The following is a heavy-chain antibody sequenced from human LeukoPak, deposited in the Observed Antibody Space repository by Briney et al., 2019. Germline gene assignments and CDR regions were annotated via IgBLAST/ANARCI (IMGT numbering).Heavy chain of an antibody. D-gene: IGHD6-13*01. V-gene: IGHV4-4*07. J-gene: IGHJ6*03. Sequence: PSETLSLTCTVSGGSISSYYWSWIRQPAGKGLEWIGRIYTSGSTNYNPSLKSRVTMSVDTSKNQFSLKLSSVTAADTAVYYCARAHFSRTRYYYYYYMDVWGKGTTVTISS. CDR1: GGSISSYY. CDR3: ARAHFSRTRYYYYYYMDV. CDR2: IYTSGST.